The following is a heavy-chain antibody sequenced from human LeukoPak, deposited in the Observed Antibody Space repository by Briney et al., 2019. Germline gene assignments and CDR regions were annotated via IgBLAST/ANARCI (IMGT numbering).Heavy chain of an antibody. CDR3: ARDYYGDSYFDS. Sequence: GGSLRLSCEASGFIFDDYHMSWVRQAPGKGLEWVSGINWNGGSTGYADSVKGRFTISRDNAKNSLYLQMNSLRAEDTALYYCARDYYGDSYFDSWGQGTLVTVSS. CDR2: INWNGGST. J-gene: IGHJ4*02. CDR1: GFIFDDYH. V-gene: IGHV3-20*04. D-gene: IGHD4-17*01.